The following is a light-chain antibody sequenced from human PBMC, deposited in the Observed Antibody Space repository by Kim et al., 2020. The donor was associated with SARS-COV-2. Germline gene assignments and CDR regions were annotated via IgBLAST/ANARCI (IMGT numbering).Light chain of an antibody. Sequence: IQLTQSPSSLSASVGDRVTITCRTSQGISGYLAWFQQQPGKAPKLLIYAASTLQVGVPSRFSGSGSGTEFTLTIGSLQPEDFATYYCQQLNSYPPTCGQGTKLEIK. V-gene: IGKV1-9*01. CDR3: QQLNSYPPT. CDR1: QGISGY. CDR2: AAS. J-gene: IGKJ2*01.